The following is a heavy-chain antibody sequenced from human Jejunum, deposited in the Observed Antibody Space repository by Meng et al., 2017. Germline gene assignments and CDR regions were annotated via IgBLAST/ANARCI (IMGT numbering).Heavy chain of an antibody. J-gene: IGHJ4*02. CDR2: LSADEKTI. V-gene: IGHV3-74*01. CDR1: GFTFSAYW. CDR3: ARVQKGYCDY. Sequence: EVPSVESGGAQLQPGGYLRLSCVAAGFTFSAYWMHCVRHAPGKGPELVSQLSADEKTITYADSVKGRFTISRDNAKNTLYLQMNGLRVEDTAVYYCARVQKGYCDYWGQGTLVTVSS.